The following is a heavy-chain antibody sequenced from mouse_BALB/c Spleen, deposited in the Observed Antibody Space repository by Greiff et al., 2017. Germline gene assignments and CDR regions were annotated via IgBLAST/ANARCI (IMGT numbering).Heavy chain of an antibody. Sequence: VQLQESGPGLVQPSQSLSITCTVSGFSLTSYGVHWVRQSPGKGLEWLGVIWSGGSTDYNAAFISRLSISKDNSKSQVFFKMNSLQANDTAIYYCARDTYGNYPYYYAMDYWGQGTSVTVSS. CDR3: ARDTYGNYPYYYAMDY. D-gene: IGHD2-1*01. CDR1: GFSLTSYG. CDR2: IWSGGST. V-gene: IGHV2-2*02. J-gene: IGHJ4*01.